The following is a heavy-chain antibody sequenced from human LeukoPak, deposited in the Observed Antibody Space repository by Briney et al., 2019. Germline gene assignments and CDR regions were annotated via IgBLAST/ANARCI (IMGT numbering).Heavy chain of an antibody. Sequence: PSETLSLTCTVSGGSISSGDYYWSWIRQPPGKGLEWIGYIYYSGSTYYNPSLKSRVTISVDTSKNQFSLKLSSVTAADTAVYYCARGTLNDYGDYSLFDYWGQGTLVTVSS. CDR1: GGSISSGDYY. D-gene: IGHD4-17*01. CDR3: ARGTLNDYGDYSLFDY. J-gene: IGHJ4*02. CDR2: IYYSGST. V-gene: IGHV4-30-4*01.